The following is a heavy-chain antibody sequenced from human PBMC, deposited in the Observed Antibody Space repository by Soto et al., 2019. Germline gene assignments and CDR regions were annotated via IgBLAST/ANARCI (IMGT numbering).Heavy chain of an antibody. CDR1: GGSVNGYY. D-gene: IGHD3-3*01. J-gene: IGHJ5*02. CDR2: INHTGGT. Sequence: SETLSLTCAVYGGSVNGYYWNWTRQPPGKGLEWIGEINHTGGTHYNPSLKSRVTMSVDTSKNQFSLRLSSVTAADTAIYYYATSITVFGLLLPPFDPWGQGTQVTVSS. CDR3: ATSITVFGLLLPPFDP. V-gene: IGHV4-34*01.